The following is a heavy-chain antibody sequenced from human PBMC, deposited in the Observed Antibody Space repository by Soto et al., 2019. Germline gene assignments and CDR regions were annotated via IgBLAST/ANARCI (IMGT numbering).Heavy chain of an antibody. CDR2: IDPSDSCT. D-gene: IGHD3-3*01. CDR1: GYSFTSNW. J-gene: IGHJ4*02. CDR3: ARHTGLRFSDY. V-gene: IGHV5-10-1*01. Sequence: PGESLKISCKGSGYSFTSNWISWVRQMPGKGLEWMGRIDPSDSCTNYSPSFQGHVTISADTSISTAYLQWSSLGASDTAMYYCARHTGLRFSDYWGQGTLVTVSS.